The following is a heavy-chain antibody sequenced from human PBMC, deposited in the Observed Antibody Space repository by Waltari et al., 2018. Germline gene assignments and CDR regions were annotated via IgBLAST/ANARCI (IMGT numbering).Heavy chain of an antibody. CDR3: ARQRVRAGDWFDP. CDR2: IYYGGST. Sequence: QLQLQESGPGLVKPSETLSLTCTVSGGSISSSSYYWGWIRQPPGKGLEWIGTIYYGGSTYNNPSLKTRVTISVDTSKNQFSLKLSSVTAADTALYYCARQRVRAGDWFDPWGQGTLVTVSS. D-gene: IGHD4-17*01. CDR1: GGSISSSSYY. J-gene: IGHJ5*02. V-gene: IGHV4-39*07.